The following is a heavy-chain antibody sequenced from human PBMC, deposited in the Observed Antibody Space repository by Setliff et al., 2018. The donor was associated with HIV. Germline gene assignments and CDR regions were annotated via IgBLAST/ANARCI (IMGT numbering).Heavy chain of an antibody. V-gene: IGHV4-59*01. J-gene: IGHJ4*02. D-gene: IGHD4-17*01. CDR3: AREIYGGNSRPFDY. CDR2: IFDSGST. CDR1: GGSISGYY. Sequence: SETLSLTCTVSGGSISGYYWNWIRQPPGKGLEWIGFIFDSGSTSYNPSLKSRVTISVDTSKNQLSLKLSSVTAADTAVYYCAREIYGGNSRPFDYWGQGTLVTVS.